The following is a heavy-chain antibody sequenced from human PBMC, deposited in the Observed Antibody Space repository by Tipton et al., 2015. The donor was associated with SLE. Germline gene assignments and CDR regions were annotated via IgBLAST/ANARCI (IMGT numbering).Heavy chain of an antibody. J-gene: IGHJ4*02. CDR3: ARHHHWNYYFDS. V-gene: IGHV1-2*06. CDR1: GYTFTGYY. D-gene: IGHD1-7*01. CDR2: INSNNGET. Sequence: QSGPEVKKPGASVKVSCKTSGYTFTGYYLHWVRQAPGQGLEWMGRINSNNGETYYAQKFQGRVTLTRDTSISTAYMELSRLRSDDTAVYSCARHHHWNYYFDSWGQGTLVTVSS.